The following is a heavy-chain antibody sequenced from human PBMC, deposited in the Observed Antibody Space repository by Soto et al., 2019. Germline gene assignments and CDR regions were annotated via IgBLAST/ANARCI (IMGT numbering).Heavy chain of an antibody. CDR2: ISGSGIST. D-gene: IGHD3-22*01. CDR1: GFTFRSYA. J-gene: IGHJ4*02. CDR3: AKDTYYHDSTGYYVFDY. Sequence: SLRLSCAASGFTFRSYAMSWVRQAPGKGLEWVSGISGSGISTHYADSVKGRFTVSRDNSKNTLYLQMNSLRAEDAAVYYCAKDTYYHDSTGYYVFDYWGQGTLVTVSS. V-gene: IGHV3-23*01.